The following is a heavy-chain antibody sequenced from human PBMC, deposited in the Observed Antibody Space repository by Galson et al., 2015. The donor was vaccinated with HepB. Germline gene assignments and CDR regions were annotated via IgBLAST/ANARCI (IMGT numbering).Heavy chain of an antibody. V-gene: IGHV1-69*13. Sequence: SVKVSCKASGGTFSSYAISWVRQAPGQGLEWMGGIIPIFGTANYAQKFQGRVTITADESTSTAYMELSSLRSEDTAVYYCARVTRPLHYYYYMDVWGKGTTVTVSS. CDR3: ARVTRPLHYYYYMDV. J-gene: IGHJ6*03. CDR1: GGTFSSYA. CDR2: IIPIFGTA. D-gene: IGHD3-16*01.